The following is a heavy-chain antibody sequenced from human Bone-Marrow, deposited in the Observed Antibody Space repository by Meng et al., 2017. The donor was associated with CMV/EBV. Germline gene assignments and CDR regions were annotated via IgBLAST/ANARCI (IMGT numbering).Heavy chain of an antibody. Sequence: GGSLRLSCAASGFTFSSYWMSWVRQAPGKGLEWVANIKQDGSEKYYVDSVKGRFTISRDNAKNSLYLQMNGLRAEDTAVYYCARDITIFGVVTPQRALGGFDYWGQGTLVTVSS. D-gene: IGHD3-3*01. V-gene: IGHV3-7*01. J-gene: IGHJ4*02. CDR2: IKQDGSEK. CDR1: GFTFSSYW. CDR3: ARDITIFGVVTPQRALGGFDY.